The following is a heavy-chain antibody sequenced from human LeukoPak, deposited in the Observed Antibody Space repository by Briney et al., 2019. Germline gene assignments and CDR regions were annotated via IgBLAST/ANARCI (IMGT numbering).Heavy chain of an antibody. CDR1: GDSIDSFY. V-gene: IGHV4-59*13. CDR3: ARETMVRGCFDY. Sequence: SATLSLTCTVSGDSIDSFYWSWVRQPPGKGLEWIAYIYTSVAIPPNYNPSLKSRVTISVDTSKNQFSLKLSSVTAADTAVYYCARETMVRGCFDYWGQGTLVTVSS. J-gene: IGHJ4*02. D-gene: IGHD3-10*01. CDR2: IYTSVAIPP.